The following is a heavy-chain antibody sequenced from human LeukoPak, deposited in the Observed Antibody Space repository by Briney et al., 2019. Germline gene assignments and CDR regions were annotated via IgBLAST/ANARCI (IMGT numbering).Heavy chain of an antibody. J-gene: IGHJ5*02. CDR2: INYSGST. CDR1: GGSISSDNYQ. V-gene: IGHV4-30-4*01. CDR3: ARYGSGSTWFDP. Sequence: SQTLSLTCTVSGGSISSDNYQWSWIRQPPGKGLEWIGYINYSGSTYYNPSLKSRVTISVDTSKNHFSLRLSSVTAADTAVYYCARYGSGSTWFDPWGQGTLITVSS. D-gene: IGHD3-10*01.